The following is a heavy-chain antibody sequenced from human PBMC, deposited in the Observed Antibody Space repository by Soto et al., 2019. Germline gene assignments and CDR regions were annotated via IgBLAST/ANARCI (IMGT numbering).Heavy chain of an antibody. J-gene: IGHJ4*02. Sequence: QLQLQESGPGLVKPSETLSLTCTVSGGSISSSSYYWGWIRQPPGKGLEWIGSIYYSGSTYYNPSLKSRVTISVDTSMSQCSLKLSSVTAADTAVYYCARRSIVGATTNDDYWGQGTLVTVSS. CDR2: IYYSGST. CDR3: ARRSIVGATTNDDY. D-gene: IGHD1-26*01. CDR1: GGSISSSSYY. V-gene: IGHV4-39*01.